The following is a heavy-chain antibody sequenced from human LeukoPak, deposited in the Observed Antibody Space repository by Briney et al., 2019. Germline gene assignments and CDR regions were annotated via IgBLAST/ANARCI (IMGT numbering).Heavy chain of an antibody. V-gene: IGHV3-33*06. CDR3: AKDHTRGYSYGYPDY. CDR2: IWYDGTNK. Sequence: PGGSLRLSCAASGFTFISYGMHWVRQAPGKGLEWVAVIWYDGTNKYYADSVKGRFTISRDNSKNTLYLQMNSLRAEDTAVYFCAKDHTRGYSYGYPDYWGQGTLVAVSS. CDR1: GFTFISYG. D-gene: IGHD5-18*01. J-gene: IGHJ4*02.